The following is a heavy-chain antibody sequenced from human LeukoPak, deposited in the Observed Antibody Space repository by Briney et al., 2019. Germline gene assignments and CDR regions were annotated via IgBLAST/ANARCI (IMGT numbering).Heavy chain of an antibody. CDR3: ARVSYGDYLFDY. V-gene: IGHV4-59*01. D-gene: IGHD4-17*01. CDR2: IYYTGST. J-gene: IGHJ4*02. Sequence: SETLSLTCTVSGDSIRSSYRSWIRQPPGKGLEWIGYIYYTGSTNYSPSLKSRVTISVDTSKNQFSLKLSSVTAADTAVYYCARVSYGDYLFDYWGQGTLVTVSS. CDR1: GDSIRSSY.